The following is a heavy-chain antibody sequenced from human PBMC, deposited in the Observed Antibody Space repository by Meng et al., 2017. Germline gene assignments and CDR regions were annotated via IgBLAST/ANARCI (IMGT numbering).Heavy chain of an antibody. V-gene: IGHV4-34*01. CDR1: GGSFSGYY. J-gene: IGHJ5*02. CDR3: ARVSVVVAAHNWFDP. Sequence: SETLSLTCAVYGGSFSGYYWSWIRQPPGKGLEWIGEINHSGSTNYNPSLKSRVTISVDTSKNQFSLKLSSVTAADTAVYYCARVSVVVAAHNWFDPGGQGTLVTVSS. CDR2: INHSGST. D-gene: IGHD2-15*01.